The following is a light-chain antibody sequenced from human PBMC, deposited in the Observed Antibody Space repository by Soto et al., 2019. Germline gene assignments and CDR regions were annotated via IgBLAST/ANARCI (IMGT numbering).Light chain of an antibody. CDR3: LLYDDGAQLV. V-gene: IGLV7-43*01. Sequence: QAVVTQEPSLTVSPGGTVTLTWASSTGAVTSGYYPKWFQQKPGQAPRALIYSTTNKNYWTPARFSGSLLGGKEALTLSGVQPVYEAEYYSLLYDDGAQLVFGGGTKVTVL. CDR2: STT. CDR1: TGAVTSGYY. J-gene: IGLJ2*01.